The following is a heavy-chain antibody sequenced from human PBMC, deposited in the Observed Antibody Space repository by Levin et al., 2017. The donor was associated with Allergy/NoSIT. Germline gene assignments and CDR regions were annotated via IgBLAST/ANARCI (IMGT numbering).Heavy chain of an antibody. CDR2: TYYRSKWYN. Sequence: SETLSLTCAISGDSVSSNSAAWNWIRQSPSRGLEWLGRTYYRSKWYNDYAVSVKSRITINPDTSKNQFSLQLNSVTPEDTAVYYCARGVVVAATGVYYYYGMDVWGQGTTVTVSS. J-gene: IGHJ6*02. CDR3: ARGVVVAATGVYYYYGMDV. D-gene: IGHD2-15*01. CDR1: GDSVSSNSAA. V-gene: IGHV6-1*01.